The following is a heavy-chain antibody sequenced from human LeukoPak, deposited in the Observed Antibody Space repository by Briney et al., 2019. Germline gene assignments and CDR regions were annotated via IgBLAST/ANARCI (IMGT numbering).Heavy chain of an antibody. J-gene: IGHJ6*03. CDR2: INHSGST. D-gene: IGHD5/OR15-5a*01. CDR1: GGSFSGYY. CDR3: ARVGVVSTIYSYYYYYMDV. Sequence: SETLSLTCAVYGGSFSGYYWSWIRQPPGKGLEWIGEINHSGSTNYNPSLKSRVTISVDTSKNQFSLKLSSVTAADTAVYYCARVGVVSTIYSYYYYYMDVWGKGTTVTVSS. V-gene: IGHV4-34*01.